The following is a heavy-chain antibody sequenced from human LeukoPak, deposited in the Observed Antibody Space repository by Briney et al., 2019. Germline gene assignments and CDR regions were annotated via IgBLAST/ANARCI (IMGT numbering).Heavy chain of an antibody. CDR1: GFTLGNYW. D-gene: IGHD6-6*01. V-gene: IGHV3-74*01. CDR2: IKFDGSLT. J-gene: IGHJ4*02. Sequence: GGSLRLSCADSGFTLGNYWMHGVRQAPGKGLVWVSRIKFDGSLTNYADSVRGRFTISRDNAKNTLYLQMNNLRAEDTAMYYCARDQRVTGRPDIDYWGQGTLVIVSS. CDR3: ARDQRVTGRPDIDY.